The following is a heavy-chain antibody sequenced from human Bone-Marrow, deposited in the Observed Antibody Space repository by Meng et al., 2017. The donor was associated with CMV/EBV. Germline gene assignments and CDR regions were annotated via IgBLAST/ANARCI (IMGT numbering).Heavy chain of an antibody. J-gene: IGHJ6*02. CDR1: GFTFSSYA. CDR3: ARDWGRGGRYYYGMDV. V-gene: IGHV3-23*01. CDR2: ISGSGGST. D-gene: IGHD3-10*01. Sequence: GESLKISCAASGFTFSSYAMSWVRQAPGKGLEWVSAISGSGGSTYYADSVKGRFTISRDDSKNTLYLQMNSLRAEDTAVYYCARDWGRGGRYYYGMDVWGQGTTVTVSS.